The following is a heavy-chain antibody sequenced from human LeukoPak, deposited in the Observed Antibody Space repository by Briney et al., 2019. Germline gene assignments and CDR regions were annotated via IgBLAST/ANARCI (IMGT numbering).Heavy chain of an antibody. Sequence: SETLSLTCTVSGYSISSGYYWGWIRQPPGKGLEWIGSIYHSGSTYYNPSLKSRVTISVDTSKNQFSLKLSSVTAADTAVYYCATYTMVRGDEYDYWGQGTLVTVSS. CDR3: ATYTMVRGDEYDY. J-gene: IGHJ4*02. CDR1: GYSISSGYY. D-gene: IGHD3-10*01. CDR2: IYHSGST. V-gene: IGHV4-38-2*02.